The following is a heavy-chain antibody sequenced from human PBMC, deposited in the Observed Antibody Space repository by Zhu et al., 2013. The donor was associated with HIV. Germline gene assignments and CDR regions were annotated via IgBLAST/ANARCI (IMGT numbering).Heavy chain of an antibody. CDR2: IIPIFGTA. D-gene: IGHD3-16*01. Sequence: QVQLVQSGAEVKKPGSSVKVSCKASGGTFSSYAISWVRQAPGQGLEWMGGIIPIFGTANYAQKFQGRVTITADESTSTAYMELSSLRSEDTAVYYCARDSGHDIQALGRVHGMDVWGQGTTVTVSS. CDR3: ARDSGHDIQALGRVHGMDV. V-gene: IGHV1-69*01. J-gene: IGHJ6*02. CDR1: GGTFSSYA.